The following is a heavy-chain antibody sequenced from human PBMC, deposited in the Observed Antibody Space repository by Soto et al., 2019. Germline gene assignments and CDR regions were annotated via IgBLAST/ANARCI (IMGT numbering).Heavy chain of an antibody. J-gene: IGHJ6*02. V-gene: IGHV1-69*01. D-gene: IGHD3-10*01. CDR3: ARVEVGSHTRVRGDPPYGMDV. CDR1: GGTFSSYA. Sequence: QVQLVQSGAEVKKPGSSVKVSCKASGGTFSSYAISWVRQDPGQGLEWMGGIIPIFGTANYAQKFQGRVTITADESTSTAYMELSSLRSEDTAVYYFARVEVGSHTRVRGDPPYGMDVWGQVTTVTVSS. CDR2: IIPIFGTA.